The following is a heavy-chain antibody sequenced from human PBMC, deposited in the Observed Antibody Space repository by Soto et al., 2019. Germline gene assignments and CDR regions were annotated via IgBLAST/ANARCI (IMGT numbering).Heavy chain of an antibody. J-gene: IGHJ6*02. V-gene: IGHV5-51*01. CDR3: ARPGGSGKNYYGMDV. Sequence: GESLKISCKGFGYRFTSYWIGWVRQMPGKGLEWMGIINPYDSDTRYSPSFQGQVTISADKSISTVYLQWSSLKASDTAMYFCARPGGSGKNYYGMDVWGQGTTVTVSS. D-gene: IGHD3-10*01. CDR2: INPYDSDT. CDR1: GYRFTSYW.